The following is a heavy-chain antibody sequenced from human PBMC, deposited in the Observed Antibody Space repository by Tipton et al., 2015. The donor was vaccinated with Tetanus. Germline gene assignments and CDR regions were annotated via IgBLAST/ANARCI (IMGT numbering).Heavy chain of an antibody. J-gene: IGHJ4*02. CDR3: ARDSFSAATITNYFDY. CDR2: VSLSGDAS. CDR1: GFTFSSHT. D-gene: IGHD5-24*01. Sequence: GSLRLSCAASGFTFSSHTMSWVRQAPGKGLEWVSAVSLSGDASFYADSVRGRFSISRDNSKNTLYLQMNSLRAEDTAVYYCARDSFSAATITNYFDYWGQGTLVTVSS. V-gene: IGHV3-23*01.